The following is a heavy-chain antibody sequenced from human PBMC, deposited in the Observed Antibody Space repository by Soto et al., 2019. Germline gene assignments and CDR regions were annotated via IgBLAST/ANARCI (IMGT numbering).Heavy chain of an antibody. Sequence: GGSLSLSCAASGFPFSSYAMSWVRQAPGKGLEWVSAISGSGGSTYYADSVKGRFTISRDNSKNTLYLQMNSLRAEDTAVYYCAKHELLQFYGSGSWGDYYYYMDVWGKGTTVTVSS. CDR2: ISGSGGST. V-gene: IGHV3-23*01. CDR1: GFPFSSYA. J-gene: IGHJ6*03. D-gene: IGHD3-10*01. CDR3: AKHELLQFYGSGSWGDYYYYMDV.